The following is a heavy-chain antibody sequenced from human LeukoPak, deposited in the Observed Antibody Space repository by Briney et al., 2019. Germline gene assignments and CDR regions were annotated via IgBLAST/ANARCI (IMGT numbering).Heavy chain of an antibody. J-gene: IGHJ4*02. V-gene: IGHV3-21*01. CDR3: VKDRTGTYTLDY. CDR1: GFTFRTYA. CDR2: ISSSSSYI. D-gene: IGHD3-10*01. Sequence: GGSLRLSCAASGFTFRTYAMSWVRQAPGRGLEWVSSISSSSSYIYYADSVKGRFTISRDNSKNTLDLQMNSLRAEDTAVYYCVKDRTGTYTLDYWGQGTLVTVSS.